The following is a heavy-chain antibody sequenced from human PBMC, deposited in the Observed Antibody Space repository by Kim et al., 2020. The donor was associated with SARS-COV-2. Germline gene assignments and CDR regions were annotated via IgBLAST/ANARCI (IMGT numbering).Heavy chain of an antibody. V-gene: IGHV3-30*18. Sequence: GGSLRLSCAASGFTFSSYGMHWVRQAPGKGLEWVAVISYDGSNKYYADSVKGRFTISRDNSKNTLYLQMNSLRAEDTAVYYCAKASEAAAGKPPFDYWGQGTLVTVSS. CDR3: AKASEAAAGKPPFDY. D-gene: IGHD6-13*01. J-gene: IGHJ4*02. CDR2: ISYDGSNK. CDR1: GFTFSSYG.